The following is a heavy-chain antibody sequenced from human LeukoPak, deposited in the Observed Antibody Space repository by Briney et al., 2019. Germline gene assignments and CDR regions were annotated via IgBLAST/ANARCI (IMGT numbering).Heavy chain of an antibody. J-gene: IGHJ5*02. Sequence: SETLSLTCAVYGGSFSGYYWSWIRQPPGKGLEWIGEINHSGSTNYNPPLKSRVTISVDTSKHQFSLKLSSVTAADTAVYYCASMLRYCSGGSCYSGWFDPWGQGTLVTVSS. D-gene: IGHD2-15*01. CDR1: GGSFSGYY. V-gene: IGHV4-34*01. CDR3: ASMLRYCSGGSCYSGWFDP. CDR2: INHSGST.